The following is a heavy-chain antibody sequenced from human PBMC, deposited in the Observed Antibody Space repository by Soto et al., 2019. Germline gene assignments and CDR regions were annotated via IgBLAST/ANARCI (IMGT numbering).Heavy chain of an antibody. V-gene: IGHV3-23*01. J-gene: IGHJ6*02. D-gene: IGHD3-3*01. CDR2: VNGGGDNT. CDR3: ARGHFGVTMDV. Sequence: EVQLLESGGGLVQPGGSLRLSCAASEFTFSSYSMIWIRQAPGKGLEWVSGVNGGGDNTYYAESVKGRFTISRDNSKNTLYLQMNSQRAEDTAVFYCARGHFGVTMDVWGQGTTVTVSS. CDR1: EFTFSSYS.